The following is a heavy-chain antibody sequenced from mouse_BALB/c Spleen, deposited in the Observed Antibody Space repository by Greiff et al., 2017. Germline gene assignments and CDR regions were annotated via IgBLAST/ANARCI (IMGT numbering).Heavy chain of an antibody. Sequence: EVQGVESGGGLVKPGGSLKLSCAASGFAFSSYDMSWVRQTPEKRLEWVAYISSGGGSTYYPDTVKGRFTISRDNAKNTLYLQMSSLKSEDTAMYYCARDPLYYGSRHYYAMDYWGQGTSVTVSS. CDR1: GFAFSSYD. CDR3: ARDPLYYGSRHYYAMDY. D-gene: IGHD1-1*01. CDR2: ISSGGGST. J-gene: IGHJ4*01. V-gene: IGHV5-12-1*01.